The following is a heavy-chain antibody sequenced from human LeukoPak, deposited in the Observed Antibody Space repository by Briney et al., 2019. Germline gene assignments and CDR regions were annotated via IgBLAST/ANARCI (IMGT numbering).Heavy chain of an antibody. CDR3: AREGPAGAAMLDYYYMDV. CDR2: INPNRGGT. D-gene: IGHD2-2*01. Sequence: ASVKVSCKASGHTFTGYYMHWVRQATGQGLEWMGWINPNRGGTNYAQKFQGRVTMTRDTSISTAYMELSRLRSDDTAVYYCAREGPAGAAMLDYYYMDVWGKGTTVTVSS. V-gene: IGHV1-2*02. CDR1: GHTFTGYY. J-gene: IGHJ6*03.